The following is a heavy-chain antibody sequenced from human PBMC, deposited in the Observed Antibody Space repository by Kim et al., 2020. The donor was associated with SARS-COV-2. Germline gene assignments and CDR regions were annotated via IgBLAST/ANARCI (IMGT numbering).Heavy chain of an antibody. D-gene: IGHD3-16*01. J-gene: IGHJ6*02. V-gene: IGHV3-73*01. CDR3: TRFITLYYGMDV. Sequence: GGSLRLSCAASGFNFSGSAMHWVRQASGKGLEWVGRIRSKANSYATAYAASVKGRFTISRDDSKNTAYLQMNSLKTEDTAVYYCTRFITLYYGMDVWGQGTTVTVSS. CDR2: IRSKANSYAT. CDR1: GFNFSGSA.